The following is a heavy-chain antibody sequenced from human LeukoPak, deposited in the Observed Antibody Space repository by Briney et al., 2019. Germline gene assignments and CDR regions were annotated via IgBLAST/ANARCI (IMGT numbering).Heavy chain of an antibody. CDR3: AKDVWPYTYYYDTHPLGGGFDS. J-gene: IGHJ4*02. Sequence: GRSLRLSCAASGFTFDHYAMHWVRQAPGKGLEWVSSISWNSATIGYADSVRGRFTISRDNAKNSLYLQVNSLRAEDMAFYYCAKDVWPYTYYYDTHPLGGGFDSWGQGTLVTVSS. V-gene: IGHV3-9*03. CDR2: ISWNSATI. D-gene: IGHD3-22*01. CDR1: GFTFDHYA.